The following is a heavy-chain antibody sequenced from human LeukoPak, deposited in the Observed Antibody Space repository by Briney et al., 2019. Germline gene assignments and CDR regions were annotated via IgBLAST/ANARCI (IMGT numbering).Heavy chain of an antibody. CDR1: GLTFDDYA. J-gene: IGHJ5*02. CDR3: AKDKHYDILTGSNNRFDP. Sequence: GGSLRLSCAASGLTFDDYAMHWVRQAPGKGLEWVSGISWNSGSIGYADSVKGRFTISRDNAKNSLYLQMNSLRAEDTALYYCAKDKHYDILTGSNNRFDPWGQGTLVTVSS. V-gene: IGHV3-9*01. CDR2: ISWNSGSI. D-gene: IGHD3-9*01.